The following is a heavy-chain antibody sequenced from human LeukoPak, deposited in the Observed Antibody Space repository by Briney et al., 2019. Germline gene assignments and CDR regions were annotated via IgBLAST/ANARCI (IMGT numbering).Heavy chain of an antibody. V-gene: IGHV3-23*01. CDR3: AKRVNIVGGYFDY. D-gene: IGHD1-26*01. J-gene: IGHJ4*02. Sequence: GGSLRLSCAASGFTFISYAMSLVRQAPGKGLEWVSVMSSSAGSTYYADSVKGRFTISRDNSKNTLYLQMNSLRAEDTAVYYCAKRVNIVGGYFDYWGQGTLVTVSS. CDR2: MSSSAGST. CDR1: GFTFISYA.